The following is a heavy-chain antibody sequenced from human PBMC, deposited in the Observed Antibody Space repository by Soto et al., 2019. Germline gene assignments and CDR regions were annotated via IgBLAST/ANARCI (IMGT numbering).Heavy chain of an antibody. J-gene: IGHJ3*01. D-gene: IGHD3-3*01. CDR1: GGTFSTYI. CDR2: IIPIPDIK. Sequence: QVQLVQSGAEVRKPGSSVKVSCKAPGGTFSTYIISWVRQAPGQGLEWMGRIIPIPDIKNYAQKFQGRVTVTADRSTSTAYMELTSLKSEDTAVYYCARDRITTRVDAFDLWGQGTMVTVSS. CDR3: ARDRITTRVDAFDL. V-gene: IGHV1-69*08.